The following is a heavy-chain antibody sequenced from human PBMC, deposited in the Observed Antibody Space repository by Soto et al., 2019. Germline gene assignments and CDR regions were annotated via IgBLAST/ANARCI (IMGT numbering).Heavy chain of an antibody. V-gene: IGHV4-31*03. J-gene: IGHJ4*02. CDR3: ARIGYCISTSCPFFDS. Sequence: QVQLQESGPGLVKPSQTLSLTCTVSGGSISSGGYYWSWIRQDPGKGLEWIGYIYYSGSTYYNPSLKSRVTMSLDTSKNQFSLKLSSVTAADTAVYYCARIGYCISTSCPFFDSWGQGTLVTVSS. CDR2: IYYSGST. D-gene: IGHD2-2*01. CDR1: GGSISSGGYY.